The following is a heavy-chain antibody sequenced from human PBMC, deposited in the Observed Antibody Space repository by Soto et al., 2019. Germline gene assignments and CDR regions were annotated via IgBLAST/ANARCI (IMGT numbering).Heavy chain of an antibody. CDR3: TTLYGAADWFDP. V-gene: IGHV3-15*07. D-gene: IGHD2-8*01. CDR2: IKSKTDGGTT. Sequence: EVQLVESGGGLVKPGGSLRLSCAASGFTFSNAWINWVRQAPGKGLEWVGRIKSKTDGGTTDYAAPVKGRFTISRDDSKNTLYLQKNRLKTEDTAVYYCTTLYGAADWFDPWGQGTLVTVSS. CDR1: GFTFSNAW. J-gene: IGHJ5*02.